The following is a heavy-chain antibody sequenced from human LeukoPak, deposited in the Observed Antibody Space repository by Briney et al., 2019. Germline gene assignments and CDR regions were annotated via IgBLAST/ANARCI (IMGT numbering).Heavy chain of an antibody. D-gene: IGHD3-10*02. V-gene: IGHV3-7*01. CDR1: GFTFSSYG. Sequence: TGGSLTLFCAASGFTFSSYGMSWVRQAPGKGLEWVANIKQDGSEKYYVDSVKGRFTISRDNAKNSLYLQMKSLRAEDTAVYYCAELGITMIGGVWGKGTTVTISS. J-gene: IGHJ6*04. CDR2: IKQDGSEK. CDR3: AELGITMIGGV.